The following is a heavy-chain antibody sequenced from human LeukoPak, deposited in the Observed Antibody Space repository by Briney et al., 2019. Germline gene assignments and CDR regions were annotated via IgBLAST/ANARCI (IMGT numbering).Heavy chain of an antibody. CDR3: ARDFCSDVRCYGPDY. J-gene: IGHJ4*02. V-gene: IGHV1-18*01. Sequence: ASVKVSCKASGYAFTRYGLSWLRQAPGQGLEWMGWINADNGDTNYVQNLQGRITMTTDTSTSTVYMELRSLRSDDTAVYYCARDFCSDVRCYGPDYWGQGTQVTVSS. D-gene: IGHD2-15*01. CDR2: INADNGDT. CDR1: GYAFTRYG.